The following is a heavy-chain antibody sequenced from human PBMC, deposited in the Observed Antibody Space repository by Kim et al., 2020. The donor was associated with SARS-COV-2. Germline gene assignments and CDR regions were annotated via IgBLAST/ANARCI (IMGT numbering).Heavy chain of an antibody. CDR2: IDPSDSYT. CDR3: ARSQPGIAVAVPYYYYGMDV. D-gene: IGHD6-19*01. J-gene: IGHJ6*02. CDR1: GYSFTSYW. Sequence: GESLKISCKGSGYSFTSYWISWVRQMPGKGLEWMGRIDPSDSYTNYSPSFQGHVTISADKSISTAYLQWSSLKASDTAMYYCARSQPGIAVAVPYYYYGMDVWGQGTTVTVSS. V-gene: IGHV5-10-1*01.